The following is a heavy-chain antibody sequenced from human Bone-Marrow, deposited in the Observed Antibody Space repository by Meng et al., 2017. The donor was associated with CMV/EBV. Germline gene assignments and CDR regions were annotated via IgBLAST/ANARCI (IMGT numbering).Heavy chain of an antibody. V-gene: IGHV4-59*01. D-gene: IGHD1-26*01. CDR1: GGSISSYY. J-gene: IGHJ3*02. CDR2: IYYSGST. CDR3: ARDSTPVGDPDAFDI. Sequence: GSLRLSCTVSGGSISSYYWSWIRQPPGKGLEWIGYIYYSGSTNYNPSLKSRVTISVDTSKNQFSLKLSSVTAADTAVYYCARDSTPVGDPDAFDIWGQGTMVTGSS.